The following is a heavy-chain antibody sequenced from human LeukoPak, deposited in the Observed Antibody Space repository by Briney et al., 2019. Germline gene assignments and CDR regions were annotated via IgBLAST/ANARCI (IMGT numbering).Heavy chain of an antibody. CDR3: ARDPRGGTLDY. CDR1: AFTFSSYW. V-gene: IGHV3-74*01. Sequence: GGSLRLSCAASAFTFSSYWMHWVRQATWKGLDWVSRIHSDGRSTDYADSVKGRFTISRDNAKNTLNLQMNSLRAEDTAVYYCARDPRGGTLDYWGQGALVTVSS. J-gene: IGHJ4*02. CDR2: IHSDGRST. D-gene: IGHD3-10*01.